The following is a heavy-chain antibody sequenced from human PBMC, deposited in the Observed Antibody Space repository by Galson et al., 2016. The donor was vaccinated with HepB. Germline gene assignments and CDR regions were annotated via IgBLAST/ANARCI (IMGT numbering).Heavy chain of an antibody. CDR2: IFPGDSDT. CDR1: GYSFTSYW. Sequence: QSGAEVKKPGESLKISCKGSGYSFTSYWIGWVRQMPGKGLEWMGIIFPGDSDTRYSPSFQGQVTISADKSISTAYLQRRSLKASDTAMYYCARGDTSNWYDYGRFDYWGQGTLVTVSS. V-gene: IGHV5-51*01. J-gene: IGHJ4*02. D-gene: IGHD6-13*01. CDR3: ARGDTSNWYDYGRFDY.